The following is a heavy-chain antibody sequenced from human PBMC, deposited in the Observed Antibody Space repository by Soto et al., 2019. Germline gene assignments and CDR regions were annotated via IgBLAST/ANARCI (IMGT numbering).Heavy chain of an antibody. Sequence: QVQLVQSGAEEKKPGASVKVSCKASGYTFTSYAMHWVRQAPGQRLEWMGWINAGNGNTKYSQKFQGRVTITRDTSASTAYMELSSLRSEDTAVYYCARDLFDFSDAAAGPGGDYWGQGTLVTVSS. V-gene: IGHV1-3*05. D-gene: IGHD3-3*01. CDR1: GYTFTSYA. J-gene: IGHJ4*02. CDR2: INAGNGNT. CDR3: ARDLFDFSDAAAGPGGDY.